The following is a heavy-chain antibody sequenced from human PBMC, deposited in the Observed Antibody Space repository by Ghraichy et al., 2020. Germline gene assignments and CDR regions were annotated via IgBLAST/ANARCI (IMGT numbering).Heavy chain of an antibody. CDR3: ARGPRVVFWFGAP. Sequence: GESLNISCAGSGLSFSNSWMSWVRQAPGKGPEWVAKVNQDGSETHYADSVKGRFTISRDNARNSLFLQMNSLRVEDTAVYYCARGPRVVFWFGAPWGQGTLVTVSS. V-gene: IGHV3-7*01. D-gene: IGHD3-10*01. CDR1: GLSFSNSW. J-gene: IGHJ5*02. CDR2: VNQDGSET.